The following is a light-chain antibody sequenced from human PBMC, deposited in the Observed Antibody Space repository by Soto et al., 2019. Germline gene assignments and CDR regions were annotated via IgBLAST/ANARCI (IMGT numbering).Light chain of an antibody. CDR1: SSDVGSDNL. CDR3: CSYAGSSTAI. J-gene: IGLJ2*01. CDR2: EGS. V-gene: IGLV2-23*01. Sequence: QSALTQPASVSGSPGQSITISCTGTSSDVGSDNLVSWYQQHPGKAPKLMIYEGSKRRSGVSNRFSGSKSGNTASLTISGLQAEDEADYYCCSYAGSSTAIFGGGTKLTVL.